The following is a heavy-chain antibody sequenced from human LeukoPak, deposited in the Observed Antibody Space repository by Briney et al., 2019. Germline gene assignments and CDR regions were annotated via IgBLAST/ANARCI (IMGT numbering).Heavy chain of an antibody. CDR3: AKDPLWFGESNWFDP. Sequence: GGSLRLSCAASGFTFSSYAMSWVRQAPGKGLEWVSAISGSGGSTYYADSVKGRFTISRDNPKNTLYLQMNSLRAEDTAVYYCAKDPLWFGESNWFDPWGQGTLVTVSS. CDR1: GFTFSSYA. J-gene: IGHJ5*02. CDR2: ISGSGGST. V-gene: IGHV3-23*01. D-gene: IGHD3-10*01.